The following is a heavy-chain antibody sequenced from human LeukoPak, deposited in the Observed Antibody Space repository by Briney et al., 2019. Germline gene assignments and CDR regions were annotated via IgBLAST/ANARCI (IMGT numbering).Heavy chain of an antibody. Sequence: GGSLRLSCAASGFTFSSYEMNWVRQAPGKGLEWVSYISSSGSTIYYADSVKGRFTISRDNAKNSLYLQMNSLRAEDTALYYCAKDGTYYDILTGPFFDYWGQGTLVTVSS. CDR1: GFTFSSYE. D-gene: IGHD3-9*01. CDR3: AKDGTYYDILTGPFFDY. CDR2: ISSSGSTI. J-gene: IGHJ4*02. V-gene: IGHV3-48*03.